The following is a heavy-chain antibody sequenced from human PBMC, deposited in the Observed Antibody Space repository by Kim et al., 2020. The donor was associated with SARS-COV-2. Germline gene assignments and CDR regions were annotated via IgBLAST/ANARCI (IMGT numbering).Heavy chain of an antibody. V-gene: IGHV4-34*01. CDR3: ARGGYSSSWYGVIGWFDP. J-gene: IGHJ5*02. D-gene: IGHD6-13*01. Sequence: LNSRVTISVDPSKNQFSLKLSSVTAADTALYYCARGGYSSSWYGVIGWFDPWGQGTLVTVSS.